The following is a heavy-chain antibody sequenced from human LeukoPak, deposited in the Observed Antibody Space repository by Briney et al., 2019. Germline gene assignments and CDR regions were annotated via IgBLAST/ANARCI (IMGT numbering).Heavy chain of an antibody. J-gene: IGHJ5*02. CDR2: IYYSGST. Sequence: PSETLSLTCTVSGGSISSYYWSWIRQPPGKGLEWIGYIYYSGSTNYNPSLKSRVTISVDTSKNQFSLKLSSVTAADTAVYYCASHRPATYGDYVGWFDPWGQGTLVTVSS. D-gene: IGHD4-17*01. V-gene: IGHV4-59*08. CDR3: ASHRPATYGDYVGWFDP. CDR1: GGSISSYY.